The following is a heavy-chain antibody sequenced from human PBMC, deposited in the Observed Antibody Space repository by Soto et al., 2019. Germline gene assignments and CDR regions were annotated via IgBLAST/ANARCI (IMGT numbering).Heavy chain of an antibody. J-gene: IGHJ6*02. D-gene: IGHD6-13*01. CDR2: IYYSGST. Sequence: PSETLSLTCTVSGGSISSSSYYWGWIRQPPGKGLEWIGSIYYSGSTYYNPSLKSRVTISVDTSKNQFSLKLSSVTAADTAVYNCSRLLSSSPYTLYYYYGMDVWGQGTTVTVSS. CDR1: GGSISSSSYY. V-gene: IGHV4-39*01. CDR3: SRLLSSSPYTLYYYYGMDV.